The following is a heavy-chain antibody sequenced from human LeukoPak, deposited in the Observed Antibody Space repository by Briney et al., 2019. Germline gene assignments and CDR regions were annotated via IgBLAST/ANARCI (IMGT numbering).Heavy chain of an antibody. CDR2: IIPIFGTA. V-gene: IGHV1-69*13. D-gene: IGHD2-8*01. Sequence: GASVNVSCKASGGTFSSYAISWVRQAPGQGLEWMGGIIPIFGTANYAQKFQGRVTITADESTSTAYMELSSLRSEDTAVYYCASYCTNGVCYTGAPNYYFDYWGQGTLVTVSS. J-gene: IGHJ4*02. CDR3: ASYCTNGVCYTGAPNYYFDY. CDR1: GGTFSSYA.